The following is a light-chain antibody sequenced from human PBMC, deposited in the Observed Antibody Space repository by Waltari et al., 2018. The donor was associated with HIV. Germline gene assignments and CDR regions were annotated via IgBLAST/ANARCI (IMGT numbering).Light chain of an antibody. J-gene: IGLJ1*01. CDR3: TSSTSNSTPV. Sequence: QSALTQPASVSGSPGQSITISCTGTNSDIGTYDFVSWYQQYPGKAPKLLMYEVNYRRSGVSNRFSGSKSGNTASLTISGLQAEDEADYYCTSSTSNSTPVFGTGTRVSVL. V-gene: IGLV2-14*01. CDR2: EVN. CDR1: NSDIGTYDF.